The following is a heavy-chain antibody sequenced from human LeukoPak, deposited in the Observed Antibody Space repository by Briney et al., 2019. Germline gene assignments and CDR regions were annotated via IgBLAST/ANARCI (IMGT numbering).Heavy chain of an antibody. D-gene: IGHD3-3*01. CDR3: ARDRGQTYYDFWSGYLDAFDI. V-gene: IGHV3-74*01. CDR2: INSDGSST. CDR1: GFTFSSYW. Sequence: PGGSLRLSCAASGFTFSSYWMHWVRQAPGKGLVWVSRINSDGSSTSYADSVKGRFTISRDNAKNTLYLQMNSLRAEDTAVYSCARDRGQTYYDFWSGYLDAFDIWGQGTMVTVSS. J-gene: IGHJ3*02.